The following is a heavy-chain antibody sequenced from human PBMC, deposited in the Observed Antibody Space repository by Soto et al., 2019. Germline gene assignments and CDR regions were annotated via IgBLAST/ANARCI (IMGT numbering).Heavy chain of an antibody. J-gene: IGHJ4*02. CDR1: GFSFSSRW. V-gene: IGHV3-7*01. CDR2: IKPDGSEE. CDR3: ARQGEYNFDF. D-gene: IGHD5-12*01. Sequence: GGSLRLSCAASGFSFSSRWLSWVRQAPGKGLEYVATIKPDGSEEYYVDSMKGRFTISRDNAKNSLYLQLNSLRVEDTAVYYCARQGEYNFDFWGQGTLVTVSS.